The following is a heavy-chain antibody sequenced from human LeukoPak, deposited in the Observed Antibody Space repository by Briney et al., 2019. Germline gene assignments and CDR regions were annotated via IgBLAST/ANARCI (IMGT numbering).Heavy chain of an antibody. V-gene: IGHV4-59*01. CDR1: GGSISSYY. CDR2: IYYSGST. J-gene: IGHJ5*02. D-gene: IGHD6-13*01. Sequence: SETLSLTFTVSGGSISSYYWSWIRQPPGKGLEWIGYIYYSGSTNYNPSLKSRVTISVDTSKNQFSLKLSSVTAADTAVYYCARGIAAAPFDPWGQGTLVTVSS. CDR3: ARGIAAAPFDP.